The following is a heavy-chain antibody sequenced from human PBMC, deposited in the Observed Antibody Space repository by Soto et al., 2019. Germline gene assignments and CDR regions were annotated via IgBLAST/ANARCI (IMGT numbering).Heavy chain of an antibody. CDR3: VGLYGLG. Sequence: LRLSCAAFGFTFTTYSMNWVRQAPGKGLEWVSSISSSGNYMYYADSVKGRFTISRDNAKNSLWLQMNSLRVEDTALYYCVGLYGLGWGQGTMVTVSS. J-gene: IGHJ4*02. D-gene: IGHD3-3*01. CDR2: ISSSGNYM. CDR1: GFTFTTYS. V-gene: IGHV3-21*01.